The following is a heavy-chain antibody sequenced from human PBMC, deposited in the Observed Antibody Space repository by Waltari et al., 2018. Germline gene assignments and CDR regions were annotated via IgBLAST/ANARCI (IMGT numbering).Heavy chain of an antibody. V-gene: IGHV1-69*12. D-gene: IGHD3-10*01. CDR2: IIPIFGTA. J-gene: IGHJ4*02. Sequence: QVQLVQSGAEVKKPGSSVKVSCKASGGPFSSYAISWVRPAPGQGLEWMGGIIPIFGTANYAQKFQGRVTITADESTSTAYMELSSLRSEDTAVYYCARARYRGAARHFDYWGQGTLVTVSS. CDR1: GGPFSSYA. CDR3: ARARYRGAARHFDY.